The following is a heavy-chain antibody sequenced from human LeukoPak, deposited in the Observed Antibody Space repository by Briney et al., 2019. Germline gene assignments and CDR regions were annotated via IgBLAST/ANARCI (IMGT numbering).Heavy chain of an antibody. Sequence: ASVKVSCKASGYTFTSYGISWVRQAPGQGLEWMGWISAYNGNTNYAQKLQGRVTMTTDTSTSTAYMELRSLRSDDTAVYYCARSQLRFLEWLLEDYWGQGTLVTVSS. V-gene: IGHV1-18*01. D-gene: IGHD3-3*01. CDR2: ISAYNGNT. CDR1: GYTFTSYG. CDR3: ARSQLRFLEWLLEDY. J-gene: IGHJ4*02.